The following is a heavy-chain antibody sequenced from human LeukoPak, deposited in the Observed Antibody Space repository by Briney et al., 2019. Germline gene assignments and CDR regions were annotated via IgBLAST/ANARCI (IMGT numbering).Heavy chain of an antibody. CDR1: GYTFTSYG. D-gene: IGHD5-24*01. V-gene: IGHV1-18*01. CDR3: ARIRGDGYNYGMVYFDY. CDR2: ISAYNGNT. J-gene: IGHJ4*02. Sequence: ASVKVSCKASGYTFTSYGISWVRQAPGQGLEWMGWISAYNGNTNYAQKLQGRVTITADESMSTAYMELSSLRSEDTAVYYCARIRGDGYNYGMVYFDYWGQGTLVTVSS.